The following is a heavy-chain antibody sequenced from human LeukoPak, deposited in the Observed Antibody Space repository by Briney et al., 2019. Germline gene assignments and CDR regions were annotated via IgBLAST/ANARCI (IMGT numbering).Heavy chain of an antibody. V-gene: IGHV3-30-3*01. CDR2: ISYDGSNK. J-gene: IGHJ4*02. Sequence: WVAXISYDGSNKYYADSVKGRFTISRDNSKNTLYLQMNSLRAEDTAVYYCARAWGDDYGDLHFDYWGQGTLVTVSS. D-gene: IGHD4-17*01. CDR3: ARAWGDDYGDLHFDY.